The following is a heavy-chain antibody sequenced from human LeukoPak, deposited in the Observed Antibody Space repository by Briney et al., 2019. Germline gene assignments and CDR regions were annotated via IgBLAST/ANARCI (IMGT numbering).Heavy chain of an antibody. V-gene: IGHV3-23*01. CDR3: ARGLDSVTWGPFDI. Sequence: GGSLRLSCAASGFAFSSYAMSWVRQAPGKGLEWVSVISGTGVSAYYTDSVKGRFTISRDNSKNTLYLQMSSLRAEDTAVYYCARGLDSVTWGPFDIWGQGTVVTVSS. D-gene: IGHD2-2*03. CDR1: GFAFSSYA. CDR2: ISGTGVSA. J-gene: IGHJ3*02.